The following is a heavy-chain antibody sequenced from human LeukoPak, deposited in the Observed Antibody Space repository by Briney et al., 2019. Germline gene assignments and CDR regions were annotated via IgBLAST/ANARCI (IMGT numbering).Heavy chain of an antibody. CDR3: AREHYGSSNYYYYYMDV. CDR1: GYTFTSYG. J-gene: IGHJ6*03. D-gene: IGHD3-10*01. Sequence: ASVKVSCKASGYTFTSYGISWVRQAPGQGLEWMGWINPNSGGTNYAQKFQGRVTMTRDTSISTAYMELSRLRSDDTAVYYCAREHYGSSNYYYYYMDVWGKGTTVTVSS. V-gene: IGHV1-2*02. CDR2: INPNSGGT.